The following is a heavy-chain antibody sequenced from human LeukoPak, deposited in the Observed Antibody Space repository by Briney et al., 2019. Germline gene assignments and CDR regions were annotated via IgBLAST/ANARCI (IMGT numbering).Heavy chain of an antibody. Sequence: SETLSLTCAVYGGSSSGYYWSWIRQPPGKGLEWIGEINHSGSTNYNPSLKSRVTISVDTSKNQFSLKLSSVTAADTAVYYCARQGYSSSPYNWFDPWGQGTLVTVSS. D-gene: IGHD6-13*01. CDR1: GGSSSGYY. CDR2: INHSGST. V-gene: IGHV4-34*01. J-gene: IGHJ5*02. CDR3: ARQGYSSSPYNWFDP.